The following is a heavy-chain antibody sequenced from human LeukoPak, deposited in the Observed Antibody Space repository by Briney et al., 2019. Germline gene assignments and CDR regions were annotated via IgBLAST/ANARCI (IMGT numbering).Heavy chain of an antibody. CDR3: ARGAVAAPNFDY. V-gene: IGHV4-59*01. D-gene: IGHD6-19*01. CDR2: IYYSGST. J-gene: IGHJ4*01. Sequence: SETLSLTCTVSGGSISSYYWSWTRQPPGKGLEWIGHIYYSGSTNYNPSLKSRVTISVDTSKNQFSLKLSSVTAADTAVYYCARGAVAAPNFDYWGQEPWSPSPQ. CDR1: GGSISSYY.